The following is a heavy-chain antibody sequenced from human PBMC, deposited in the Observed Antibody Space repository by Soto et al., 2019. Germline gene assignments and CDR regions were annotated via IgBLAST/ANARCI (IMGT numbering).Heavy chain of an antibody. Sequence: ASVNVSCKASGGTFSSYAISWVRQAPGQGLEWMGGIIPIFGTANYAQKFQGRVTITADESTGTAYMELSSLRSEDTAVYYCARDYRPYSSSWRFDYWGQGTLVTVSS. CDR2: IIPIFGTA. CDR1: GGTFSSYA. J-gene: IGHJ4*02. V-gene: IGHV1-69*13. D-gene: IGHD6-6*01. CDR3: ARDYRPYSSSWRFDY.